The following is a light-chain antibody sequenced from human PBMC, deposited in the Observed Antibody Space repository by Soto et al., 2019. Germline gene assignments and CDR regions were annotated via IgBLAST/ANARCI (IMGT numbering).Light chain of an antibody. J-gene: IGKJ4*01. Sequence: EIVMTQSPATLSMSPGERATLSCRASQGIGSTLAWYQQKPGQTPRLLIYGASTRATGVPARFSGGGSGTEFTLTISSLQSEDFAVYYCQRYNSWPLTFGGGTKVDIK. CDR1: QGIGST. CDR2: GAS. CDR3: QRYNSWPLT. V-gene: IGKV3-15*01.